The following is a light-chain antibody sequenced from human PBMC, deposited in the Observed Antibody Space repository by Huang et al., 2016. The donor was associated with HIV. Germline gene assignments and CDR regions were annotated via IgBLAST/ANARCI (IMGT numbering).Light chain of an antibody. Sequence: EIVMMQSPATLSVSPGARATLSCRASQSVSSTLAWYQQKPGQAPRVLIYGASTRATGFPARFSGSGSGTDFTLTISSLQSEDFAVYYCQQYNNWPRTFGQGTKVEIK. CDR1: QSVSST. J-gene: IGKJ1*01. CDR3: QQYNNWPRT. CDR2: GAS. V-gene: IGKV3-15*01.